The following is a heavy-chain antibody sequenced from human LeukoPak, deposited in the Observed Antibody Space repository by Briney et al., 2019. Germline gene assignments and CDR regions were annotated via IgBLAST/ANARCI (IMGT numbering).Heavy chain of an antibody. J-gene: IGHJ5*02. CDR1: GGSISSYY. CDR2: IYYSGST. Sequence: SETLSLTCTVSGGSISSYYWSWIRQPPGKGLEWIGYIYYSGSTNYNPSFKSRVTISVDTSKNQFSLKLSSVTAADTAVYYCARGSIAVAGTQYNWFDPWGQGTLVTVSS. CDR3: ARGSIAVAGTQYNWFDP. V-gene: IGHV4-59*01. D-gene: IGHD6-19*01.